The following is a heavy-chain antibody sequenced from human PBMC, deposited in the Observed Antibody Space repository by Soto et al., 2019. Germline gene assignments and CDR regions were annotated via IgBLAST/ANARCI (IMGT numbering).Heavy chain of an antibody. Sequence: QVQLQESGPGLVQPSETLSLTCTVSGGSVSSGSYYWSWIRQPPGKGLEWIGYIYYSGSTNYNPSLKTRVTISVDTSKNQFSLKLGSVTAADTAVYYCARDGVTTNHYYYYGMDVWGQGTTVTVSS. V-gene: IGHV4-61*01. J-gene: IGHJ6*02. D-gene: IGHD4-17*01. CDR1: GGSVSSGSYY. CDR3: ARDGVTTNHYYYYGMDV. CDR2: IYYSGST.